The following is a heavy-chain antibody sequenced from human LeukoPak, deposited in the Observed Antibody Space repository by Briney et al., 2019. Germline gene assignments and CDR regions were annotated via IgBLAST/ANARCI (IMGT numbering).Heavy chain of an antibody. CDR2: ISGSGGST. J-gene: IGHJ4*02. V-gene: IGHV3-23*01. CDR3: AKSLLLWFGESTRLYYFDY. D-gene: IGHD3-10*01. CDR1: GFTFSSYA. Sequence: GGSLRLSCAASGFTFSSYAMSWVRQAPGKGMNWVSAISGSGGSTYYADSVKGRFTISRDNSKNTLYLQMNSLRAEDTAVYYCAKSLLLWFGESTRLYYFDYWGQGTLVTVSS.